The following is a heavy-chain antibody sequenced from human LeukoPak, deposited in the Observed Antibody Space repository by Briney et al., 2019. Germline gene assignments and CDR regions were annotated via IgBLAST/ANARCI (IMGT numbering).Heavy chain of an antibody. V-gene: IGHV3-23*01. CDR3: AKFLLAHIVVDNYYFDY. J-gene: IGHJ4*02. Sequence: PGGSLRLSCAASGFTFSSYAMNWVRQAPGKGLEWVSSISCSVGRTYYADSVKGRFTISRDNSKNTLYLQMNSLRAEDTAVYYCAKFLLAHIVVDNYYFDYWGKGTLVTVSS. CDR2: ISCSVGRT. CDR1: GFTFSSYA. D-gene: IGHD2-21*01.